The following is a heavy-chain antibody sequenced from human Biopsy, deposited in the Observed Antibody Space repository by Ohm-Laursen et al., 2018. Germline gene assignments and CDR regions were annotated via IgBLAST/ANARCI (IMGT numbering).Heavy chain of an antibody. CDR2: ISDTGTT. CDR1: GGSIGGSGDY. J-gene: IGHJ3*01. D-gene: IGHD3-3*01. V-gene: IGHV4-61*08. CDR3: ARLFRLDDYWNDDPPDGFDV. Sequence: SETLSLTCTVSGGSIGGSGDYWSWIRQPPGKGVEWIGYISDTGTTNYNPSLRGRVAMSVDTSKNQFSLQLTSVTAADPAMFFCARLFRLDDYWNDDPPDGFDVWGQGTMVTVSS.